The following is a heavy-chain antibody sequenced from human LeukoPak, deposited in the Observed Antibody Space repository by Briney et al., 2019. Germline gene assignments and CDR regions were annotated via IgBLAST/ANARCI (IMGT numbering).Heavy chain of an antibody. J-gene: IGHJ4*02. CDR3: AKRDPGLDY. Sequence: GGSLRLSCAASGFTFSNYAMSWVRQAPGKGLEWASTISGGAVSTYYADSVKGRFTISRDNSKNTLYLQMNSLRAEDTAVYYCAKRDPGLDYWGQGTLVTVSS. CDR1: GFTFSNYA. CDR2: ISGGAVST. D-gene: IGHD1-14*01. V-gene: IGHV3-23*01.